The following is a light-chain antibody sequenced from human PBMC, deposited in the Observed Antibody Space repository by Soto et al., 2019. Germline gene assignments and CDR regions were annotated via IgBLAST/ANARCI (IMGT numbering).Light chain of an antibody. CDR2: DVS. V-gene: IGLV2-14*01. J-gene: IGLJ1*01. CDR1: SSDVGGYNY. Sequence: QSALTQPASVSRSPGQSITISCTGTSSDVGGYNYVSWYQQHPGKAPKLMIYDVSNRPSGVSNRFSGSKSGNTASLTISGLQAEDEADYYCSSYTSSSSLCVFGTGTKVTVL. CDR3: SSYTSSSSLCV.